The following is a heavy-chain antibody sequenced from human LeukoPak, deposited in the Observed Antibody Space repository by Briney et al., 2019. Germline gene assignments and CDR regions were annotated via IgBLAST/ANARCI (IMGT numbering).Heavy chain of an antibody. CDR1: GGTFSGYA. D-gene: IGHD5-24*01. CDR3: ARDRDGYNVFDS. V-gene: IGHV1-46*01. Sequence: ASVKVSCKASGGTFSGYAISWVRQAPGQGLEWMGVINPSGGSTSYAQKFQGRVTMTRDTSTSTVYMELSSLRSEDTAVYYCARDRDGYNVFDSWGQGTLVTVSS. CDR2: INPSGGST. J-gene: IGHJ4*02.